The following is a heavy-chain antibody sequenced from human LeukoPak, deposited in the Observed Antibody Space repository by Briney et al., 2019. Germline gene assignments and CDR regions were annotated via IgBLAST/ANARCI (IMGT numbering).Heavy chain of an antibody. Sequence: SQTLSHTCTVSGGSISSGSYYWSWIRQPAGKGLEWIGRIYTSGSTNYNPSLKSRVTISVDTSKNQFSLKLSSVTAADTAVYYCARGVGWFDPWGQRTLVTVSS. CDR2: IYTSGST. V-gene: IGHV4-61*02. CDR1: GGSISSGSYY. D-gene: IGHD3-10*01. CDR3: ARGVGWFDP. J-gene: IGHJ5*02.